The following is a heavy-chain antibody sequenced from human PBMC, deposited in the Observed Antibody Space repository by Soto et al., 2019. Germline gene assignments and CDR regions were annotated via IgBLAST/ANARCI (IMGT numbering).Heavy chain of an antibody. Sequence: PSETLSLTCTVSGGSISSYYWSWIRQPAGKGLEWIGRIYTSGSTNYNPSLKSRVTMSVDTSKNQFSLKLSSVTAADTAVYYCARAPLSYDVEEPWNWFDPWGQGTLVTVSS. V-gene: IGHV4-4*07. CDR1: GGSISSYY. CDR2: IYTSGST. J-gene: IGHJ5*02. CDR3: ARAPLSYDVEEPWNWFDP. D-gene: IGHD3-3*01.